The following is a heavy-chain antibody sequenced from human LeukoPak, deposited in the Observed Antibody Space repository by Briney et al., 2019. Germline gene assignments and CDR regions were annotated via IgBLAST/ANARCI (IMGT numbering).Heavy chain of an antibody. D-gene: IGHD3-22*01. CDR2: INPSGGST. Sequence: ASVKVSCKASGYTFTSYYMHWVRQAPGQGLEWMGIINPSGGSTSYAQKFQGRVTMTRDTSTSTVYMELSSLRSEDTAVYYCARTPQNYDSSGHYFLLFDYWGQGTLVTVSS. J-gene: IGHJ4*02. V-gene: IGHV1-46*01. CDR1: GYTFTSYY. CDR3: ARTPQNYDSSGHYFLLFDY.